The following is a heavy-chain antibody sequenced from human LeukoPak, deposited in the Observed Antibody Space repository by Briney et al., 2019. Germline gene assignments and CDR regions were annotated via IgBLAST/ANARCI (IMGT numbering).Heavy chain of an antibody. CDR3: AKDIYYDILTGLDY. D-gene: IGHD3-9*01. J-gene: IGHJ4*02. Sequence: GRSLRLSCAASGFTFDDYAMHWVRQAPGKGLEWVSGISWNSGSIGYADSVKGRFTISRDNAKNSLYLQMNSLRAEDTALYYCAKDIYYDILTGLDYWGQGTLVTVSS. V-gene: IGHV3-9*01. CDR2: ISWNSGSI. CDR1: GFTFDDYA.